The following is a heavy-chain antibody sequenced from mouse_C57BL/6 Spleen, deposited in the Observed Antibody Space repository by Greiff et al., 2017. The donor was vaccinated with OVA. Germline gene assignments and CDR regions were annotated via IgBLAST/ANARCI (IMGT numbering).Heavy chain of an antibody. J-gene: IGHJ2*01. Sequence: VKLMESGAELVKPGASVKLSCKASGYTFTSYWMQWVKQRPGQGLEWIGEIDPSDSYTNYNQKFKGKATLTVDTSSSTAYMQLSSLTSEDSAVYYCAYYDYEGYWGQGTTLTVSS. CDR2: IDPSDSYT. CDR3: AYYDYEGY. D-gene: IGHD2-4*01. V-gene: IGHV1-50*01. CDR1: GYTFTSYW.